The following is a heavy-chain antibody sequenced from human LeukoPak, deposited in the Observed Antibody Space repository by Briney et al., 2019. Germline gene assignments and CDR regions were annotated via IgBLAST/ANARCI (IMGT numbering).Heavy chain of an antibody. CDR3: ARGSTYPDAFDI. V-gene: IGHV4-59*01. CDR2: IYYSGST. CDR1: GGSISSYY. Sequence: SETLSLTCTVSGGSISSYYWSWIRQPPGKGLEWIGYIYYSGSTNYNPSLKSRVTISVDTSKNQFSLKLSSVTAADTAVYYCARGSTYPDAFDIWGQGTMVTVSS. J-gene: IGHJ3*02.